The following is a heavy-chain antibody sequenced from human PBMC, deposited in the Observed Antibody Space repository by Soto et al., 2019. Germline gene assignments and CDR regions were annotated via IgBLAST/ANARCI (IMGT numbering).Heavy chain of an antibody. J-gene: IGHJ3*02. V-gene: IGHV3-30*18. CDR1: GFTFNTFV. CDR3: VKDGGTIFGVVNSPHDK. Sequence: QVQLVESGGGVVQPGRSLRLSCEASGFTFNTFVIHWVRQAPGKGLEWVAGISSDGRDSGEGDSVKGRFTISRDNSRNTVFLQMSSLRPEDTAMYYCVKDGGTIFGVVNSPHDKWGRGTMVTVSS. CDR2: ISSDGRDS. D-gene: IGHD3-3*01.